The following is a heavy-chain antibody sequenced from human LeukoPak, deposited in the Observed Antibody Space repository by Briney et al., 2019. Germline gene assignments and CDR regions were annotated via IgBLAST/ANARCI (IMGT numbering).Heavy chain of an antibody. CDR1: GFTFSSYS. J-gene: IGHJ4*02. CDR3: ARDGQWELKEG. CDR2: ISSSSSTI. V-gene: IGHV3-48*01. Sequence: GGSLRLSCAASGFTFSSYSMNWVRQAPGKGLEWVSYISSSSSTIYYADSVKGRFTISRDNAKNSLYLQMNSLRAEDAAVYYCARDGQWELKEGWGQGTLVTVSS. D-gene: IGHD1-26*01.